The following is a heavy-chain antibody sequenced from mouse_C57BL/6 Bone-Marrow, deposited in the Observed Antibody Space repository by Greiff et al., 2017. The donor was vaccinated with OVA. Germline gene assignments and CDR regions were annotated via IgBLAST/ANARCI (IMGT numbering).Heavy chain of an antibody. V-gene: IGHV1-80*01. CDR1: GYAFSSYW. J-gene: IGHJ2*01. Sequence: QVQLKESGAELVKPGASVKISCKASGYAFSSYWMNWVKQRPGKGLEWIGQIYPGDGDTNYNGKFKGKGTLTADKSSSTAYMQLSSLTSEDSAVYFCARELGHYFDYWGQGTTLTVSS. CDR3: ARELGHYFDY. CDR2: IYPGDGDT. D-gene: IGHD4-1*01.